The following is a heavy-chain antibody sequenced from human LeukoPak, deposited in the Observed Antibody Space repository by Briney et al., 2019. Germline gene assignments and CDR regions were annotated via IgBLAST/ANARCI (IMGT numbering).Heavy chain of an antibody. CDR1: GFTFSGYS. CDR3: AKRRYDKGCYFGF. V-gene: IGHV3-23*01. D-gene: IGHD3-22*01. CDR2: ITGSGVYT. J-gene: IGHJ4*02. Sequence: PGGSLRLSCAASGFTFSGYSMSWVRQAPGKGLEWVSAITGSGVYTYYADSVEGRFTIFRDNSNNTLYLQMNSLRAEDTAVYCCAKRRYDKGCYFGFWGQGTLVTVSS.